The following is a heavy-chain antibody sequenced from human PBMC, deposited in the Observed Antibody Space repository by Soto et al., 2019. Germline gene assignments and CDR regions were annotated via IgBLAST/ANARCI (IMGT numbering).Heavy chain of an antibody. CDR1: GYPVTAYY. D-gene: IGHD3-3*01. J-gene: IGHJ3*02. V-gene: IGHV1-2*02. Sequence: QLHLVQSGAVVKKPGASVTVSCSASGYPVTAYYMHWVRQAPGRGLEWMGGINPATGAAKYTQTFKGRLNMTRDTSPSTVFMELSGLTSEDTAVFYCARGGGVGVAGSAAFDMWGQGTLVTVSS. CDR2: INPATGAA. CDR3: ARGGGVGVAGSAAFDM.